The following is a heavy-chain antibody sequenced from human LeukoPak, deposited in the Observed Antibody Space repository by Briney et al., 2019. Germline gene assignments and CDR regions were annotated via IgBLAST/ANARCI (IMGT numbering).Heavy chain of an antibody. J-gene: IGHJ3*02. Sequence: GGSLRLSCAASGFTFDDYGMSWVRQAPGKGLEWVSGINWNGGSTGYADSVKGRFTISRDNAKNSLYLQMNSMRAEDTAWYYCARGPPYYYGSGRSLRGAFDIWGQGTMVTVSS. CDR2: INWNGGST. CDR3: ARGPPYYYGSGRSLRGAFDI. CDR1: GFTFDDYG. D-gene: IGHD3-10*01. V-gene: IGHV3-20*04.